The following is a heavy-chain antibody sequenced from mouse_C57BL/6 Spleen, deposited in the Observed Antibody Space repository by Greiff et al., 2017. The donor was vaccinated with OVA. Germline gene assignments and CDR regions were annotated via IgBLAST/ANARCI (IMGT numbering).Heavy chain of an antibody. CDR1: GFNITDDY. CDR2: IDPENGDT. V-gene: IGHV14-4*01. CDR3: TAGSQRNWYFDV. Sequence: EVQLQQSGAELVRPGASVKLSCTASGFNITDDYMHWVKQRPEQGLEWIGWIDPENGDTEYASKFQGKATITADTSSNTAYLQLSSLTSEDAADYYCTAGSQRNWYFDVWGTGTTVTVSS. J-gene: IGHJ1*03.